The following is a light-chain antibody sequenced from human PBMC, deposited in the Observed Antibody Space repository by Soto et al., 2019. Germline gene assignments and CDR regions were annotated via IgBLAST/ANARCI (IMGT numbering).Light chain of an antibody. Sequence: EIVLTHSPGTLSLSPWERATLSCRASQSVSVNSLAWYQQKGGQAPRLLIYAASTRATGVPDRFSGTGSGTDFALTISRLETDDSAVYYCQQYGGSPFTFGPGTKVDIK. CDR3: QQYGGSPFT. CDR1: QSVSVNS. J-gene: IGKJ3*01. V-gene: IGKV3-20*01. CDR2: AAS.